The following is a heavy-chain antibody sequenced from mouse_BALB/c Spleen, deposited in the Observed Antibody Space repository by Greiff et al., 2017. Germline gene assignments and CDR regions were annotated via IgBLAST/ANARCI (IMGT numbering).Heavy chain of an antibody. V-gene: IGHV1-82*01. D-gene: IGHD2-10*02. CDR2: INPGDGDT. J-gene: IGHJ4*01. CDR3: ARCLVTAMAY. CDR1: GYAFSSSW. Sequence: VQLQQSGPELVKPGASVKISCKASGYAFSSSWMNWVKQRPGQGLEWIGRINPGDGDTNYNGKFKGKATLTADKSSSTAYMQLSSLTSVDSAVYYCARCLVTAMAYWGQGTSVTVSS.